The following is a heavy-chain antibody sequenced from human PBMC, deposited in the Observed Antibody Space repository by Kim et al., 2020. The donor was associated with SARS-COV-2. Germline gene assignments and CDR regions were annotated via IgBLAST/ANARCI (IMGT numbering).Heavy chain of an antibody. J-gene: IGHJ5*02. CDR2: IYSGGST. Sequence: GGSLRLSCAASGFTVSSNYMSWVRQAPGKGLEWVSVIYSGGSTYYADSVKGRFTISRDNSKNTLYLQMNSLRAEDTAVYYCARDQWGCSSTSCHPGWFDPWGQGTLVTVSS. V-gene: IGHV3-53*01. CDR1: GFTVSSNY. CDR3: ARDQWGCSSTSCHPGWFDP. D-gene: IGHD2-2*01.